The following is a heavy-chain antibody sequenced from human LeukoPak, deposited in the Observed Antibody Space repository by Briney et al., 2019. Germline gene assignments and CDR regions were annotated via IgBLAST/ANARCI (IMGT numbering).Heavy chain of an antibody. J-gene: IGHJ5*01. CDR1: GSTFTCYN. CDR2: IIPSDGRT. Sequence: ASVTVSCTASGSTFTCYNMRWVRQAPGPGLEWMGVIIPSDGRTSYAQKFQGRVTMTRDTSTSTDYMELSILRSEETAMYYNARGLEAPEATDPWGQGTPVTVSS. V-gene: IGHV1-46*01. D-gene: IGHD1-26*01. CDR3: ARGLEAPEATDP.